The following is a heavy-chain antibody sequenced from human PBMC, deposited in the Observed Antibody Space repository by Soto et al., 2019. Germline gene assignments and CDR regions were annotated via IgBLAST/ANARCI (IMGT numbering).Heavy chain of an antibody. V-gene: IGHV2-5*01. CDR3: AHRPSGWYLLDS. J-gene: IGHJ4*02. CDR1: GFSLSTSGLG. CDR2: IYWNDDK. D-gene: IGHD6-19*01. Sequence: QITLKESGPTLVRPTQTLTLTCTFSGFSLSTSGLGVGWIRQPPGTAMEWLALIYWNDDKRYSPSLKARLTLTKDTSKNQVVLTMANMDSVDTATYDGAHRPSGWYLLDSCGQGTLVTVSS.